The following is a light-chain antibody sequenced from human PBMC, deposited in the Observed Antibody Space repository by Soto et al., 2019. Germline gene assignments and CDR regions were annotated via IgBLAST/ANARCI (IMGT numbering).Light chain of an antibody. CDR1: SSNIGAGYD. Sequence: QSVLTQPPSVSGAPGQRVTISCTGSSSNIGAGYDVHWYQQLPGTAPKLLIYGNSNRPSGVPDRFSGSKSGTSASLAITGLQAEDAADYYCQSSDSSLNVFGTGTKVTVL. CDR3: QSSDSSLNV. V-gene: IGLV1-40*01. J-gene: IGLJ1*01. CDR2: GNS.